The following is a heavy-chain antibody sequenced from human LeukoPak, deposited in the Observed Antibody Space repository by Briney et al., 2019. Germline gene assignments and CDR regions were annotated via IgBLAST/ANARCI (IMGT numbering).Heavy chain of an antibody. V-gene: IGHV3-23*01. Sequence: GGSLRLSCAASGFTFSNYAMSWVRQAPGKGLEWVSAITGSGGNTYYADSVKGRFTISRDNSKNTVFLQMNSLRAEDTAVYYCAKWGDYDVLAGYYVSDYWGQGTLVTVSS. D-gene: IGHD3-9*01. CDR3: AKWGDYDVLAGYYVSDY. CDR2: ITGSGGNT. J-gene: IGHJ4*02. CDR1: GFTFSNYA.